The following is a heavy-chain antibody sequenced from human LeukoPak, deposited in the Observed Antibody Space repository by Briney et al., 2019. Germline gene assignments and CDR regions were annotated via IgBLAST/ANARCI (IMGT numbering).Heavy chain of an antibody. J-gene: IGHJ5*02. CDR3: ARARRVGQGSYSSSWYRRYNWFDP. CDR2: ISYDGSNK. Sequence: GGSLRLSCAASGFTFSSYAMHWVRQAPGKGLEWVAVISYDGSNKYYADSVKGRFTISRDNSKNTLYLQMNSLRAEDTAVYYCARARRVGQGSYSSSWYRRYNWFDPWGQGTLVTVSS. V-gene: IGHV3-30-3*01. D-gene: IGHD6-13*01. CDR1: GFTFSSYA.